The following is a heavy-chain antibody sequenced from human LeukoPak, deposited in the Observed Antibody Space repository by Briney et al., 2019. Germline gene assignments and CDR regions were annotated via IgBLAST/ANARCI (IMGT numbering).Heavy chain of an antibody. V-gene: IGHV4-59*01. CDR3: ARGIVGATHFDY. CDR2: IHYSGST. J-gene: IGHJ4*02. CDR1: GGSISSYY. D-gene: IGHD1-26*01. Sequence: SETLSLTCTVSGGSISSYYWSWIRQPPGKGLEWIGYIHYSGSTNYNPSLKSRVTISVDTSKNQFSLKLSSVTAADTAVYYCARGIVGATHFDYWGQGTLVTVSS.